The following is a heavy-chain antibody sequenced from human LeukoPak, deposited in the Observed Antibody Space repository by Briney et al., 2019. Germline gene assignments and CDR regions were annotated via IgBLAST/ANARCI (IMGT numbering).Heavy chain of an antibody. CDR2: IKSKTDFGTR. CDR3: SAGVGFSDFDY. J-gene: IGHJ4*02. D-gene: IGHD2-15*01. CDR1: GFSFSSYE. V-gene: IGHV3-15*01. Sequence: GGSLRLSCAASGFSFSSYEMNWVRQAPGKGLEWVGRIKSKTDFGTRDFAAPVKGRFTISRDDSKNTLYLQMSSPKTEDTAVYYCSAGVGFSDFDYWGQGTLVTVPS.